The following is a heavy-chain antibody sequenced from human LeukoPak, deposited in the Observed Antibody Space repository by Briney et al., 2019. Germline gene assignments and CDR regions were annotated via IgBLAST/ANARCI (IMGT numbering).Heavy chain of an antibody. CDR2: ISSSSSYI. CDR3: ARDPIVVVPAATFDY. V-gene: IGHV3-21*01. Sequence: PGGSLRLSCAASGFTFSSYSMNWVRQAPGKGLEWVSSISSSSSYIYYADSVKGRFTISRDNAKNSLYLQMNSLRAEDTAVYYCARDPIVVVPAATFDYWGQGTLVTVSS. J-gene: IGHJ4*02. D-gene: IGHD2-2*01. CDR1: GFTFSSYS.